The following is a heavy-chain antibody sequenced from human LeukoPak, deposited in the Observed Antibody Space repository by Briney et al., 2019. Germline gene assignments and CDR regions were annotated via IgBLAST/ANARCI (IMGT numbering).Heavy chain of an antibody. J-gene: IGHJ4*02. D-gene: IGHD3-22*01. V-gene: IGHV3-20*04. CDR2: INWNGNTI. CDR3: ARGLMGGYPYFEN. CDR1: GFIFDDYD. Sequence: SGGSLRLSCAASGFIFDDYDMNWIRHAPGKGLEWVSHINWNGNTIGYGDSVKGRFTIYRDNAKNSLYLQTNSLRAEDTAFYYCARGLMGGYPYFENWGQGTLVTVSS.